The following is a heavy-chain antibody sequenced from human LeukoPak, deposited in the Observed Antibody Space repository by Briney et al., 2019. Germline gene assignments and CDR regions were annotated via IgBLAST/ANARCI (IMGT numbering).Heavy chain of an antibody. CDR1: GYTFTSYG. CDR3: ARGLKPTYSSSSAPLDY. J-gene: IGHJ4*02. D-gene: IGHD6-6*01. CDR2: ISAYNGNT. Sequence: ASVKVSCXASGYTFTSYGISWVRQAPGQGLEWMGWISAYNGNTNYAQKLQGRVTMTTDTSTSTAYMELRSLRSDDTAVYYCARGLKPTYSSSSAPLDYWGQGTLVTVSS. V-gene: IGHV1-18*01.